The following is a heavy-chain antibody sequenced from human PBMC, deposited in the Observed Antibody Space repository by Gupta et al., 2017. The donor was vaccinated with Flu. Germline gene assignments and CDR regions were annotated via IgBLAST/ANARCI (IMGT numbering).Heavy chain of an antibody. V-gene: IGHV5-51*03. Sequence: EVQLVQSGAVVKKPGESLKISCQGSGYRFANYYIAWVRQMPGKGLEWMAIIYPIDSDTRYTPSFQGHVTVSADKSISTAYLQWSSLKASDSAMYYCVRGSGDDDAYNFDYWGQGTLVTVSS. J-gene: IGHJ4*02. CDR2: IYPIDSDT. CDR1: GYRFANYY. CDR3: VRGSGDDDAYNFDY. D-gene: IGHD2-21*01.